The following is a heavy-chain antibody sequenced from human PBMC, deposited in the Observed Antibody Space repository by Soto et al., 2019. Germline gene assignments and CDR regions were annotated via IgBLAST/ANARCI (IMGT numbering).Heavy chain of an antibody. Sequence: QVQLVQSGAEVKKPGSSVKVSCKASGGTFSSYAISWVRQAPGQGLEWMGGIIPIFGTANYAQKFQGRVTITADESKSTAYMELSSLRSEDTAVYYCARVMITMVRGVIRHDAFDIWGQGTMVTVSS. D-gene: IGHD3-10*01. V-gene: IGHV1-69*01. CDR3: ARVMITMVRGVIRHDAFDI. J-gene: IGHJ3*02. CDR2: IIPIFGTA. CDR1: GGTFSSYA.